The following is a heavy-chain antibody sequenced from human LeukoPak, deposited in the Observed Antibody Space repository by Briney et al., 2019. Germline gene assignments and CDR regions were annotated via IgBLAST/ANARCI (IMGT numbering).Heavy chain of an antibody. D-gene: IGHD3-10*01. CDR1: GFTFSNAW. Sequence: GGSLRLSCAASGFTFSNAWMSWARQAPGKGREWVGRIKSKTDGGTTDYAALVKGRFTISRDDSKNTLYLRMNSLKTEDTAVYYCARAGLWFGELLDYWGQGTLVTVSS. V-gene: IGHV3-15*01. CDR3: ARAGLWFGELLDY. CDR2: IKSKTDGGTT. J-gene: IGHJ4*02.